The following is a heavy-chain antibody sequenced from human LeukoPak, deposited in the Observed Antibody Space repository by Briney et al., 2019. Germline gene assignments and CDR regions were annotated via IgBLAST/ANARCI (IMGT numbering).Heavy chain of an antibody. V-gene: IGHV1-8*01. CDR1: GYTFTSYD. CDR2: MNPNSGNT. Sequence: GASVKVSCKASGYTFTSYDINWVRQATGQGLEWMGWMNPNSGNTGYAQKFQGRVTMTRNTSISTAYMELSSLRSEDTAVYYCARSSRIAADAFDIWGQGTMVTVSS. D-gene: IGHD6-13*01. CDR3: ARSSRIAADAFDI. J-gene: IGHJ3*02.